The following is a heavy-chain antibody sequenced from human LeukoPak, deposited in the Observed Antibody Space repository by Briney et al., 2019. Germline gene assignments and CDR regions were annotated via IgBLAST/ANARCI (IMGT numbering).Heavy chain of an antibody. CDR1: GYTFSSYG. CDR3: ARVHLYCDETSCNDY. Sequence: ASVKVSCKTSGYTFSSYGVSWVRQAPGQGLEWIGWISTYNGFTNYAQRFQGRVTLTTDTSTSTVYLKLDSLRPDDTALYYCARVHLYCDETSCNDYWGQGTLVTVSS. V-gene: IGHV1-18*01. D-gene: IGHD2-15*01. CDR2: ISTYNGFT. J-gene: IGHJ4*02.